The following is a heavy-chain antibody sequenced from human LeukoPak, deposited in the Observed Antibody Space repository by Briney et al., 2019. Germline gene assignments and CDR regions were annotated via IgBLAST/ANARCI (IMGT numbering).Heavy chain of an antibody. Sequence: ASETLSLTCTGSGGSISSYYWIWIRQPPGKGLEGMGYIYYSVSTNYNPSLKSRVTISVDQSNNQFSLKLTSVTAADPAVYYCARGLRQQLVRFRFDPWGKGPLVTVPS. D-gene: IGHD6-13*01. J-gene: IGHJ5*02. CDR1: GGSISSYY. CDR3: ARGLRQQLVRFRFDP. V-gene: IGHV4-59*01. CDR2: IYYSVST.